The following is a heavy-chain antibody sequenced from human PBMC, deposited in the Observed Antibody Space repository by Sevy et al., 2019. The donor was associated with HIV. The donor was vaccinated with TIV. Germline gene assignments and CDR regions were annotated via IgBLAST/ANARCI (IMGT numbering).Heavy chain of an antibody. D-gene: IGHD3-3*01. V-gene: IGHV4-59*01. CDR1: GGSISPYY. Sequence: SETLSLTCTVSGGSISPYYWSWIRQPPGKGLEWVGYFYYTGSTNYNPSLDGRATISVDASKNQFFLKLTSVTAADTAVYYCARQGGVVDYGMDVWGQGTTVTVSS. CDR3: ARQGGVVDYGMDV. J-gene: IGHJ6*02. CDR2: FYYTGST.